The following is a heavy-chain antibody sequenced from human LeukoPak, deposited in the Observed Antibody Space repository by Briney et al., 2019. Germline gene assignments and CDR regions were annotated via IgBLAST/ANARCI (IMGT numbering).Heavy chain of an antibody. Sequence: GGSLRLSCAASGLTFRNYAMTWVRQAPGKGLEWVSTISGDGTDKYFADSVKGRFTISRDNSRSTVSLQMNSLRVEDMAVYYCAKGGHYSFFDYWGQGTLVTVSS. CDR3: AKGGHYSFFDY. J-gene: IGHJ4*02. D-gene: IGHD2-15*01. CDR1: GLTFRNYA. V-gene: IGHV3-23*01. CDR2: ISGDGTDK.